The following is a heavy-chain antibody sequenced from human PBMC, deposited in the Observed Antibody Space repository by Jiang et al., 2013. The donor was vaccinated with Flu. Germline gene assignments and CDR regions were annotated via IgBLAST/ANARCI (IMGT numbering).Heavy chain of an antibody. CDR2: IRYDGSNK. V-gene: IGHV3-30*02. Sequence: GVVQPGGSLRLSCAASGFTFSSYGMHWVRQAPGKGLEWVAFIRYDGSNKYYADSVKGRFTISRDNSKNTLYLQMNSLRAEDTAVYYCATGGIAARQSDFDYWGQGTPGHR. CDR1: GFTFSSYG. CDR3: ATGGIAARQSDFDY. D-gene: IGHD6-6*01. J-gene: IGHJ4*02.